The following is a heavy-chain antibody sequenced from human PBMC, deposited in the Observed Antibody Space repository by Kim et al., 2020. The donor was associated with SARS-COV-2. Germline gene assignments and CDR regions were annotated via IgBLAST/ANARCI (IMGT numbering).Heavy chain of an antibody. D-gene: IGHD2-2*01. V-gene: IGHV4-30-4*01. CDR2: IFNSGST. CDR1: GDSIYSGDYY. CDR3: ATYISRWKDHNWFDP. Sequence: SETLSLTCNVSGDSIYSGDYYWSWVRQPPGKGLEWIGYIFNSGSTYYNPSLKNRVTISLGTSNNQFSLRLTSVTAADTAVCYCATYISRWKDHNWFDPWG. J-gene: IGHJ5*02.